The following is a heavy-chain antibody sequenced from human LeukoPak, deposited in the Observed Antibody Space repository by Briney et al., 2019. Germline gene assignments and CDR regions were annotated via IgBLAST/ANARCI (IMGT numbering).Heavy chain of an antibody. J-gene: IGHJ5*02. CDR3: ARSGFGSGISFDL. Sequence: ASVKVSCKASGYTFTSYDINWVRQAPGQGLEWMGWMNPNSGDTGYPQKFQGRVTMTRDTSVTTAYMELSSLRSEDTAVYYCARSGFGSGISFDLWGQGTLVTVSS. V-gene: IGHV1-8*01. D-gene: IGHD3-10*01. CDR2: MNPNSGDT. CDR1: GYTFTSYD.